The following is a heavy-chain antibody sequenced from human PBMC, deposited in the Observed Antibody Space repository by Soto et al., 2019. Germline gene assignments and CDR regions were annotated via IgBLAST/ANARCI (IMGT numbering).Heavy chain of an antibody. Sequence: QVQLVQSGAEVKKPGSSVKVSCKASGGTFSSYAISWVRQAPGQGLEWMGGIIPIFGTANYAQKFQGRVTITADESTSTAYMELRSMRSEDTAVYYCARRQRLRYSSCWDAFDIWGQGTRVTVSS. CDR1: GGTFSSYA. D-gene: IGHD6-19*01. CDR2: IIPIFGTA. CDR3: ARRQRLRYSSCWDAFDI. V-gene: IGHV1-69*01. J-gene: IGHJ3*02.